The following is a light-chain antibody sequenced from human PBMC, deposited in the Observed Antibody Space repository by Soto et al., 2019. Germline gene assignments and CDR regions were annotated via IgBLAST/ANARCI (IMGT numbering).Light chain of an antibody. CDR3: QQYGSSPLST. Sequence: EIVMTQSPATLSVSPGERATLSCRASQSVSSNLAWYQQKPGQAPRLLIYGASTRATDIPDRFSGSGSGTDFTLTISRLEPEDFAVYYCQQYGSSPLSTFGQGTRLEIK. CDR2: GAS. V-gene: IGKV3-20*01. J-gene: IGKJ5*01. CDR1: QSVSSN.